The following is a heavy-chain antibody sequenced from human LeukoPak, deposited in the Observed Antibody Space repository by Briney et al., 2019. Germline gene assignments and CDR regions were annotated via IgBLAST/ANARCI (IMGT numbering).Heavy chain of an antibody. CDR2: ISSSGSTI. Sequence: GGSLRLSCKASGFTFSTYWMNWVRQAPGKGLEWVSYISSSGSTIYYADSVKGRFTISRDNAKNSLYLQMNSLRAEDTAVYYCARDNRAGYNYYYYYGMDVWGQGTTVTVSS. CDR1: GFTFSTYW. J-gene: IGHJ6*02. D-gene: IGHD5-24*01. CDR3: ARDNRAGYNYYYYYGMDV. V-gene: IGHV3-48*04.